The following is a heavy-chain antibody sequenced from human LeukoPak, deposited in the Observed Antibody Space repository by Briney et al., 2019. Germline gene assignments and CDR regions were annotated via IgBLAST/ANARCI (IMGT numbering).Heavy chain of an antibody. CDR2: INPSGGST. Sequence: ASVEVSCKASGYTFTSYYMHWVRQAPGQGLEWMGIINPSGGSTSYAQKFQGRVTMTRDTSTSTVYMELSSLRSEDTAVYYCARAYYYDSSGYNGKFDYWGQGTLVTVSS. D-gene: IGHD3-22*01. CDR1: GYTFTSYY. J-gene: IGHJ4*02. CDR3: ARAYYYDSSGYNGKFDY. V-gene: IGHV1-46*01.